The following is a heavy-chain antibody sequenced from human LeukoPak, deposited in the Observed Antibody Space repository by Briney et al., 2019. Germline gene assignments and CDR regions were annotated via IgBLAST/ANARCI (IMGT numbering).Heavy chain of an antibody. Sequence: GGSLRLSCAASGFTVSSNSMSWVRQAPGKGLEWVGRIKSKTDGGTTDYAAPVKGRFTISRDDSKNTLYLQMNSLKTEDTAVYYCTNGDYGLWYWGQGTLVTVSS. CDR1: GFTVSSNS. V-gene: IGHV3-15*01. D-gene: IGHD4-17*01. CDR2: IKSKTDGGTT. J-gene: IGHJ4*02. CDR3: TNGDYGLWY.